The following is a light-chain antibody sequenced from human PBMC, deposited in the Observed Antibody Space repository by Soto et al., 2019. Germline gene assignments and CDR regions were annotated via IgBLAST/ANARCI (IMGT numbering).Light chain of an antibody. CDR2: LGS. V-gene: IGKV2-28*01. CDR1: QSLLHSNGYNY. CDR3: MQGLETPT. J-gene: IGKJ1*01. Sequence: DIVMTQSPLSLPVTPGEPASISCRSSQSLLHSNGYNYLDWYLQKPGQSPQLLIYLGSNRASGVPDRVSGSGSGTDFTLKISRVEAEDVGVYYCMQGLETPTFGQGTKVEIK.